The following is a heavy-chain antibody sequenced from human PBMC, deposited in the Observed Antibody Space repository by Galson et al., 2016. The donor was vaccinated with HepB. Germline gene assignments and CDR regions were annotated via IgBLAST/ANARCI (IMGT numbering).Heavy chain of an antibody. CDR1: GYTFTGYY. J-gene: IGHJ6*02. CDR3: ARDRFQYYYDSSGPYYYGMDV. V-gene: IGHV1-2*02. D-gene: IGHD3-22*01. CDR2: INPKSGGT. Sequence: SVKVSCKASGYTFTGYYMHWVRQAPGQGLEWMGWINPKSGGTNNAQKFQGRVTMTRDTSITTVYMEVSRLRSDDTAVYYCARDRFQYYYDSSGPYYYGMDVWGQGTTVTVSS.